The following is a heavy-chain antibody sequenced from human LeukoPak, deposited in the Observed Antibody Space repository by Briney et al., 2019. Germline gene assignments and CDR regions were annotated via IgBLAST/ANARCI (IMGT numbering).Heavy chain of an antibody. Sequence: SETLSLTCTVSGGSISSSSYYWGWIRQPPGKGLQWIGSLDYSGNTYYNPSLKSRVTILVDMSKDQFSLKVNSVTAADTAVYYCARRPMDKHAFDIWGQGTMVTVSS. CDR2: LDYSGNT. J-gene: IGHJ3*02. CDR3: ARRPMDKHAFDI. D-gene: IGHD3/OR15-3a*01. V-gene: IGHV4-39*07. CDR1: GGSISSSSYY.